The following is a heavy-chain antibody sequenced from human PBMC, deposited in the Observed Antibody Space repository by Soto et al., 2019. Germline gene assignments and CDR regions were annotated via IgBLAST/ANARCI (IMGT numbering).Heavy chain of an antibody. Sequence: ASVKVSCKSSGYTFTSYGISWVRQAPGQGLEWMGWISAYNGNTNYAQKLQGRVNMTTDTSTSTAYMELRSLRSDDTAVYYCARHSSSWYSDYWGQGTLVTVSS. D-gene: IGHD6-13*01. CDR2: ISAYNGNT. J-gene: IGHJ4*02. CDR1: GYTFTSYG. V-gene: IGHV1-18*01. CDR3: ARHSSSWYSDY.